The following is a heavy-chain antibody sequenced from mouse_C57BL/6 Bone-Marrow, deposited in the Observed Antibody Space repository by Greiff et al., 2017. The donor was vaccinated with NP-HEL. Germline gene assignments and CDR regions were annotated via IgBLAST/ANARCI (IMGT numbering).Heavy chain of an antibody. J-gene: IGHJ4*01. Sequence: QVQLQQSGAELARPGASVKLSCKASGYTFTSYGISWVKQRPGQGLEWIGEIYPRSGNTYYNEKFKGKATLTADKSSSTAYMELRSLTSEDSAVYFSASNRGNPPYAMDYWGQGTSVTVSS. CDR2: IYPRSGNT. D-gene: IGHD2-1*01. CDR1: GYTFTSYG. CDR3: ASNRGNPPYAMDY. V-gene: IGHV1-81*01.